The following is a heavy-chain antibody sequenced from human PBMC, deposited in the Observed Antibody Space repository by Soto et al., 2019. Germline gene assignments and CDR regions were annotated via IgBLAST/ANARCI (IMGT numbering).Heavy chain of an antibody. CDR2: INPNSGGT. V-gene: IGHV1-2*04. D-gene: IGHD3-10*01. CDR1: GYTFTGYY. Sequence: ASVKVCCKASGYTFTGYYMHWVRQAPGQGLEWMGWINPNSGGTNYAQKFQGWVTMTRDTSTSTAYMELSSLRSDDTAVYYCAAPTSLNYYGSSKAYGMDVWGQGTTVTVSS. CDR3: AAPTSLNYYGSSKAYGMDV. J-gene: IGHJ6*02.